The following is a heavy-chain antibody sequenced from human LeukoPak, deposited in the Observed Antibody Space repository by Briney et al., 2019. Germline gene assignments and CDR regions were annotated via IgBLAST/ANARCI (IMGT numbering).Heavy chain of an antibody. J-gene: IGHJ4*02. CDR2: ISAYNGNT. V-gene: IGHV1-18*01. Sequence: ASVKVSCKASGYTFTSYDINWVRQATGQGLEWMGWISAYNGNTNYAQKLQGRVTMTTDTSTSTAYMELRSLRSDDTAVYYCARCTSGTMIVEDDYWGQGTLVTVSS. CDR1: GYTFTSYD. CDR3: ARCTSGTMIVEDDY. D-gene: IGHD3-22*01.